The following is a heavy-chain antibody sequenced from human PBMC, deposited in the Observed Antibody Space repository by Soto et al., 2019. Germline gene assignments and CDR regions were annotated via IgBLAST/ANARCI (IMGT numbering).Heavy chain of an antibody. V-gene: IGHV3-33*06. CDR3: AKDKTGDRVFDY. CDR2: IRFDGSNI. Sequence: GGSMRVSCGAAGLNFSASGRDWVRKDPGKGLEWVAVIRFDGSNIYYADSVKGRFTISRDNSKNTLYLQMNSLRAEDTAVYYCAKDKTGDRVFDYWGQGTLVTVSS. D-gene: IGHD7-27*01. CDR1: GLNFSASG. J-gene: IGHJ4*02.